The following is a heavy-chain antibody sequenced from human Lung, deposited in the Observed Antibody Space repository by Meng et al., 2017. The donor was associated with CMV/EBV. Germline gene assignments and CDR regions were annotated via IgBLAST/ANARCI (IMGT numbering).Heavy chain of an antibody. CDR2: ISSSSSYI. V-gene: IGHV3-21*01. CDR1: GFTFSSDS. Sequence: AASGFTFSSDSMNWVRQDPGKGLEWVSSISSSSSYIYYADSVRGRFTISRDDAKNSLYLQMNSLRAEDTAVYYCSRVASIGGDFDYWGQGSLVTVSS. J-gene: IGHJ4*02. CDR3: SRVASIGGDFDY. D-gene: IGHD3-16*01.